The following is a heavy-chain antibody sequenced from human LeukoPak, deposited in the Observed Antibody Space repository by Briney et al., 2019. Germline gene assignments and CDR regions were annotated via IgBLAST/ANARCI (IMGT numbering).Heavy chain of an antibody. Sequence: SETLSLTCTVSGGSISSHYWSWIRQPPGKRLEWIGYIYYSGSTNYNPSLKSRVTISVDTSKNQFSLKLSSVTAADTAVYYCARKTVLQLFDYWGQGTLVTVSS. V-gene: IGHV4-59*11. D-gene: IGHD4-17*01. J-gene: IGHJ4*02. CDR1: GGSISSHY. CDR3: ARKTVLQLFDY. CDR2: IYYSGST.